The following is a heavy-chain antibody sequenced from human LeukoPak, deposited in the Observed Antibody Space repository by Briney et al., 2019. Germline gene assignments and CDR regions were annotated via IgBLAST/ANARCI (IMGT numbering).Heavy chain of an antibody. CDR2: INHSGST. Sequence: SETLSLTCAVYGGSFSGYYWSWIRQPPGKGLEWIGEINHSGSTNYNPSLKSRVTISVDTSKNQFSLKLSSVTAADTAVYYCARGLWYYGSGSYPYYYMDVWGKGTTVTVSS. V-gene: IGHV4-34*01. CDR1: GGSFSGYY. J-gene: IGHJ6*03. D-gene: IGHD3-10*01. CDR3: ARGLWYYGSGSYPYYYMDV.